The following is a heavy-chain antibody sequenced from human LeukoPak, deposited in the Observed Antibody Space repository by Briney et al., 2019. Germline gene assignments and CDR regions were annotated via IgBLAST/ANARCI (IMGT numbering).Heavy chain of an antibody. CDR3: AKEKSRTVLDAFDI. D-gene: IGHD4-17*01. CDR1: GFTFSSYG. Sequence: GGSLRLSCAASGFTFSSYGMHWVRQAPGKGLEWVAVISYDGSNKYYADSVKGRFTISRDNSKNTLYLQMNSLRAEDTAVYYCAKEKSRTVLDAFDIWGQGTMVTVSS. CDR2: ISYDGSNK. V-gene: IGHV3-30*18. J-gene: IGHJ3*02.